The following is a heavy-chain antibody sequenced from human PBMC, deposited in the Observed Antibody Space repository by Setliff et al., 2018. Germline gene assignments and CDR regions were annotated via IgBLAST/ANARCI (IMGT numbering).Heavy chain of an antibody. CDR3: SRLVRYCTTTSCQRLSGDEY. V-gene: IGHV1-18*04. J-gene: IGHJ4*02. D-gene: IGHD2-2*01. Sequence: ASVKVSCKATGYTLSRNYMHWARQAPGQGLEWMGWISAYSGKAYYAQKLQDRATMTTDTSTGTAYLELRSLRSDDTAVYYCSRLVRYCTTTSCQRLSGDEYWGQGTLVTVSS. CDR2: ISAYSGKA. CDR1: GYTLSRNY.